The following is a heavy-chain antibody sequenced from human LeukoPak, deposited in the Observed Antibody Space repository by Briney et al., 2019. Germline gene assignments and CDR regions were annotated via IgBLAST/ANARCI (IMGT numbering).Heavy chain of an antibody. V-gene: IGHV4-59*08. CDR1: GGSMCHYY. Sequence: SETLSLTCTVTGGSMCHYYWRWLRQPPGKGVEWSGYIFYSGSTSYNLSLKRRVNISLDTSKKRFSLKMRWAPVADTAVYYCARHQYGGGPIDHWGPGTVVTVSS. CDR2: IFYSGST. D-gene: IGHD4-23*01. J-gene: IGHJ4*02. CDR3: ARHQYGGGPIDH.